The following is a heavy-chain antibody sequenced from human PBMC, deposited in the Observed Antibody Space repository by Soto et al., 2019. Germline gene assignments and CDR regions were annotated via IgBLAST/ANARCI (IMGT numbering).Heavy chain of an antibody. CDR3: ASSSSVRYYYYGMDV. J-gene: IGHJ6*02. D-gene: IGHD6-6*01. V-gene: IGHV5-51*01. CDR1: GYSFTSYW. CDR2: IYPGDSDT. Sequence: GESLKISCKGSGYSFTSYWIGWVRQMPGKGLEWMGIIYPGDSDTRYSPSFQGQVTISADKSISTAYLQWSSLKASDTAMYYCASSSSVRYYYYGMDVWGQGTTVTVSS.